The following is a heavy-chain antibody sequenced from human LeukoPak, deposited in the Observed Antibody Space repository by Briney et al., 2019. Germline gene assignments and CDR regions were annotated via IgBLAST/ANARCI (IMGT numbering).Heavy chain of an antibody. Sequence: VAAVKVSCMASGYTFTIYGISRVREGPGQGLEWMGWISAYNGNTNYTQTLQGRVTMTTDTSTSTAYMELRSLRSDDTAVYYCARYDFWSGYYDLDYGMDVWGQGTRGPSP. CDR1: GYTFTIYG. D-gene: IGHD3-3*01. CDR2: ISAYNGNT. J-gene: IGHJ6*02. CDR3: ARYDFWSGYYDLDYGMDV. V-gene: IGHV1-18*01.